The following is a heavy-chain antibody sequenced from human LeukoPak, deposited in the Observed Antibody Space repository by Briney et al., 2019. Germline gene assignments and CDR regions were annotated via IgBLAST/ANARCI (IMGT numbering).Heavy chain of an antibody. J-gene: IGHJ3*02. CDR1: GHTLTDCF. D-gene: IGHD5-24*01. CDR2: FDPEDGDT. V-gene: IGHV1-24*01. CDR3: ATVEKSWDAAFDI. Sequence: ASVKVSCKVSGHTLTDCFMQWVRQAPGKGLEWMGGFDPEDGDTIYAQKFQGRVTMTEDTSTDTAYMELSSLRSEETAVYSCATVEKSWDAAFDISGQGKTVTVSS.